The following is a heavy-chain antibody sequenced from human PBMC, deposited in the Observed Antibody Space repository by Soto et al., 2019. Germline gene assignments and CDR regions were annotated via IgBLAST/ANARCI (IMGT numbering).Heavy chain of an antibody. CDR1: GGTFSSYA. CDR2: IIPIFGTG. J-gene: IGHJ5*02. CDR3: AREGPHNGFGP. V-gene: IGHV1-69*01. Sequence: QVQLVQSGAEVKKPGSSVKVSCKASGGTFSSYAISWVRQDPGQGLEWMGGIIPIFGTGNYAQKLQGRVTLTSDESTSTTYTELRSLGSEGRAGYYCAREGPHNGFGPWRQGTLVTVSS.